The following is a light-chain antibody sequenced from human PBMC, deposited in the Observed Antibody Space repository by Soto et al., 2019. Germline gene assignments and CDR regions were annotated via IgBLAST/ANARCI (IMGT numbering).Light chain of an antibody. Sequence: QSVLTQPAAVSGSPGQSSTISCAGTSSDVGGYNYVSWYQQHPGKAPKLMIYDVSNRPSGVFNRFSGSQSGNTASLTISGLQAEYEADYYCSSYTSSSPYVCGTGTKLTVL. CDR3: SSYTSSSPYV. CDR2: DVS. CDR1: SSDVGGYNY. J-gene: IGLJ1*01. V-gene: IGLV2-14*01.